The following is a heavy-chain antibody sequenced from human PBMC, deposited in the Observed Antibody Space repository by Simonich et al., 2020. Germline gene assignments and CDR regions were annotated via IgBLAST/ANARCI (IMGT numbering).Heavy chain of an antibody. Sequence: QVQLVESGGGVVQPGRSLRLSCAASGFTFSSYAMHWVRQAPGKGLEWVAVIYYYGSNKYYATSVKGRFTIARDNSKNTLYLQMNSLRAEDTAVYYCARDRNWGWFDPWGQGTLVTVSS. V-gene: IGHV3-30*07. CDR3: ARDRNWGWFDP. D-gene: IGHD7-27*01. J-gene: IGHJ5*02. CDR2: IYYYGSNK. CDR1: GFTFSSYA.